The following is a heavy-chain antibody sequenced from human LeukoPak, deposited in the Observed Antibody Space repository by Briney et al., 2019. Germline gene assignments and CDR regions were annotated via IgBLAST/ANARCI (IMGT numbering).Heavy chain of an antibody. J-gene: IGHJ4*02. V-gene: IGHV3-23*01. D-gene: IGHD5-18*01. CDR2: ISSSGGGT. CDR1: GFTLRSYG. CDR3: AKQYTFFDF. Sequence: QPGGSLRLSCAASGFTLRSYGMSWVRQAPGKGLEWVSGISSSGGGTYYADFVKGRFTISRDNSKNTLYLQMNSLRAEDTAVYYCAKQYTFFDFWGQGTLVTVSS.